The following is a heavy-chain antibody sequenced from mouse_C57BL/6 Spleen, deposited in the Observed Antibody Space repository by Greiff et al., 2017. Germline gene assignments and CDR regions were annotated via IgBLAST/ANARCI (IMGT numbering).Heavy chain of an antibody. CDR2: IDPKSGGT. CDR1: GYTFTSSW. CDR3: ASGGNSVDWYFDV. D-gene: IGHD2-1*01. Sequence: QVQLQQPGAELVKPGASVKLSCKASGYTFTSSWMHWVKQRPGRGLEWIGRIDPKSGGTKYNEKFKSKAPLTVDKPSSTADMQLSRLTSEDTAVCYCASGGNSVDWYFDVWCTGTTVTVSA. V-gene: IGHV1-72*01. J-gene: IGHJ1*03.